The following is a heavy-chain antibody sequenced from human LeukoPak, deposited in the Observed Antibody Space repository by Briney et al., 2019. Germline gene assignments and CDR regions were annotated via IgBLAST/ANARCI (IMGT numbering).Heavy chain of an antibody. V-gene: IGHV5-51*01. Sequence: GESLKISCKGSGYSFTSYWIGWVRQMPGKGLEWMGIIYPGDSDTRYSPSFQGQVTISADKSISTAYLQWSSLKASDTAMYYCARHEVQSRYFDWLNRRSWTGGPYYYYMDVWGKGTTVTVSS. CDR2: IYPGDSDT. CDR3: ARHEVQSRYFDWLNRRSWTGGPYYYYMDV. D-gene: IGHD3-9*01. CDR1: GYSFTSYW. J-gene: IGHJ6*03.